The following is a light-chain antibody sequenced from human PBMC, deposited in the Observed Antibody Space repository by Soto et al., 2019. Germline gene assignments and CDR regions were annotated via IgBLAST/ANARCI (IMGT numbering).Light chain of an antibody. Sequence: EVVLTQSPGTLSLSPGERATLSCRASQSVSSSYLAWYQQKPGQAPRLLIYGASSRATGIPDRFSGSGSGTDFTLTISRLEPEDFAVYYGQQRSNVTFGGGTKVDI. CDR3: QQRSNVT. J-gene: IGKJ4*01. V-gene: IGKV3D-20*02. CDR1: QSVSSSY. CDR2: GAS.